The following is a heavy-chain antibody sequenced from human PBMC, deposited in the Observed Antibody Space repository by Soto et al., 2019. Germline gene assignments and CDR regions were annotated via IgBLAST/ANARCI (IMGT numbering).Heavy chain of an antibody. CDR3: ARGYSGYDYVEYNWFDP. Sequence: ASVKVSCKASGYTFTSYGISWVRQAPGQGIERKGRISAYNGNTNYAQKLQGRVTMTTDTSTSTAYMELRSLRSDDTAVYYCARGYSGYDYVEYNWFDPWGQGTLVTVSS. CDR1: GYTFTSYG. V-gene: IGHV1-18*01. J-gene: IGHJ5*02. CDR2: ISAYNGNT. D-gene: IGHD5-12*01.